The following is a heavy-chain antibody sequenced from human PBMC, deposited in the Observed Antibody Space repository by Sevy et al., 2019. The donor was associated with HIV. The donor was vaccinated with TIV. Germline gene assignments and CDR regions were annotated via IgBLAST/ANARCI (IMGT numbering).Heavy chain of an antibody. CDR3: ARDQHDYGGNLRTGWFDP. V-gene: IGHV3-30-3*01. D-gene: IGHD4-17*01. Sequence: GGSLRLSCAASGFTFSSYDMHWVRQAPGRGLEWVAVISYDGSTKYYADSVKGRFTISRDNSKNTLFLQMISLRPDDTSVYYCARDQHDYGGNLRTGWFDPWGQGTLVTVSS. J-gene: IGHJ5*02. CDR2: ISYDGSTK. CDR1: GFTFSSYD.